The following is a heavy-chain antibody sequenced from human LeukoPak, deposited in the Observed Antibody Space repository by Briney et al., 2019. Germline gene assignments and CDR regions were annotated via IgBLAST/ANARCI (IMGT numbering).Heavy chain of an antibody. J-gene: IGHJ4*02. D-gene: IGHD2-2*02. CDR3: ARVDGYTRI. CDR1: GGTFSSYA. Sequence: GASVKVSCKASGGTFSSYAINWVRQAPGQGLEWMGVIIPIFGTTNYAQKFQGRVTITTDESTSTAYMELSSLRSEDTAVYYCARVDGYTRIWGQGTLVTVSS. CDR2: IIPIFGTT. V-gene: IGHV1-69*05.